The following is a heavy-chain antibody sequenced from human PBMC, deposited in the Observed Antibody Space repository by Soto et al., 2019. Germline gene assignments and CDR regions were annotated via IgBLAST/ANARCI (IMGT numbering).Heavy chain of an antibody. Sequence: GGSLRLSCAAAGFTFIGIGPGWVPLAPGKGLEWVANIKQDGSEKYYVDSVKGRFTISRDNAKNPLYLQMNSLRAEATAVYYCARENPYYDYIWGSYGPSDWYDPWGQGTLVTVSS. CDR2: IKQDGSEK. D-gene: IGHD3-16*01. CDR1: GFTFIGIG. J-gene: IGHJ5*02. V-gene: IGHV3-7*01. CDR3: ARENPYYDYIWGSYGPSDWYDP.